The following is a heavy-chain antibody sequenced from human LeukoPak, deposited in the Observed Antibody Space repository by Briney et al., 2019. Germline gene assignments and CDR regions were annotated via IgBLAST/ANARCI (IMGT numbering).Heavy chain of an antibody. D-gene: IGHD2-8*01. V-gene: IGHV3-48*04. CDR2: IDGSDTTI. J-gene: IGHJ6*02. Sequence: PGGSLRLSCAASKFTFSSYAMSWVRQAPGKGLQYVADIDGSDTTINYVDSVKGRFTISRDNAKNALFLQMSDLRAEDTAVYYCARVGTRGWPRFYYYGLDVWGRGTTVTAS. CDR3: ARVGTRGWPRFYYYGLDV. CDR1: KFTFSSYA.